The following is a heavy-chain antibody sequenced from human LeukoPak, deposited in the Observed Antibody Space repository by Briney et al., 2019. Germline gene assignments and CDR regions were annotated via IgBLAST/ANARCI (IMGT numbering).Heavy chain of an antibody. CDR1: GFTFRSYS. J-gene: IGHJ4*02. V-gene: IGHV3-48*01. D-gene: IGHD3-22*01. CDR2: ISSSSHTI. CDR3: ASTAGYFNY. Sequence: PGGSLRLSCAASGFTFRSYSMNRVRQVPGKGLEWISYISSSSHTIYYEDSVRGRFTISRDNAKNSLHLQMNSLRAEDTGIYYCASTAGYFNYWGQGTLVTVSS.